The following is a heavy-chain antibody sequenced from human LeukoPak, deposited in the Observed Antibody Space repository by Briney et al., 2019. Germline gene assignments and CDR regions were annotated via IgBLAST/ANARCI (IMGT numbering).Heavy chain of an antibody. CDR2: ISSSGGPI. Sequence: GGSLRLSCAASGFTFSSYEMNWVRQAPGKGLEWVSYISSSGGPIYYADSVKGRFTISRDNAKNSLYLQMSSLRAEDTAVYYCARDPRGIRALVDYFDYWGQGTLVIVSS. J-gene: IGHJ4*02. CDR3: ARDPRGIRALVDYFDY. D-gene: IGHD5-18*01. CDR1: GFTFSSYE. V-gene: IGHV3-48*03.